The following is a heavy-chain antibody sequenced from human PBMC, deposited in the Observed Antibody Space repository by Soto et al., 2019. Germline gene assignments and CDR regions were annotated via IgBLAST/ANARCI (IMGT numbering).Heavy chain of an antibody. CDR1: GFTFNSYT. Sequence: PVGSLRLSCAASGFTFNSYTMSWVRQAPGKGLEWVSTISGSGGRTYYAASVTGRFTISRDNAKNPLYLQMNTLRAEDTALYYCAKGSRFLEWPYYYGMVVWGQGTTVTVSS. CDR2: ISGSGGRT. V-gene: IGHV3-23*01. J-gene: IGHJ6*02. D-gene: IGHD3-3*01. CDR3: AKGSRFLEWPYYYGMVV.